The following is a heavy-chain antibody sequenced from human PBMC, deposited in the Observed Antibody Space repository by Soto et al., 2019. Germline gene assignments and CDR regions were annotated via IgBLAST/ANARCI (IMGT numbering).Heavy chain of an antibody. J-gene: IGHJ3*01. Sequence: QVQLVESGGGVVQPGRSLRLSCAASGFTFSTYGMHWVRQAPGKGLEWVAVISQDGTNRYYADSVKGRFTISRDNYKNMLLLQMDSLRTDDTAIFYCSKEWAAGAGTYVFDVWGQGTMVTVSS. D-gene: IGHD6-19*01. V-gene: IGHV3-30*18. CDR1: GFTFSTYG. CDR3: SKEWAAGAGTYVFDV. CDR2: ISQDGTNR.